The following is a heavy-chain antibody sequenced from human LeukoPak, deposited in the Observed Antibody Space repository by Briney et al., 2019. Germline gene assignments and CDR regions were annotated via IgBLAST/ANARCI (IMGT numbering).Heavy chain of an antibody. CDR2: TSYIGDNK. V-gene: IGHV3-30-3*01. CDR1: GFTFSRNS. J-gene: IGHJ4*02. Sequence: HPGGSLRLSCAASGFTFSRNSIHWVRQAPGKGLEWVAVTSYIGDNKYYADSVKGRFTISRDNSRNTVYLQMNTLRAEDTAVYYCARVFRRHHVWLHTLDYWGRGTLVTFSS. D-gene: IGHD5-18*01. CDR3: ARVFRRHHVWLHTLDY.